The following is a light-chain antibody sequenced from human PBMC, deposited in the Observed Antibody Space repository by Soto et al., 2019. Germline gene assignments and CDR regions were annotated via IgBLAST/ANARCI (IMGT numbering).Light chain of an antibody. CDR2: GAS. V-gene: IGKV3-20*01. CDR3: QQYGSSPQWT. Sequence: EIVLTQSPATLSLSLGERATLSCRASQSVSSYLAWYQQKPGQAPRLLIYGASSRATGIPDRFSGSGSGTDFTLTISRLEPEDFAVYYCQQYGSSPQWTFGQGTKGDIK. CDR1: QSVSSY. J-gene: IGKJ1*01.